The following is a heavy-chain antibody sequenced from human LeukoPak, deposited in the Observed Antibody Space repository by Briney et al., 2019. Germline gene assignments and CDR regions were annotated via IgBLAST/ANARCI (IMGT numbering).Heavy chain of an antibody. Sequence: SETLSLTCTVSGGSISTYYWSWSRQPPGKGLEWIGYICYSGSTNYNPSLKSRVTISVDTSKNEFSLKLSSVTAADTAVYFCARGPNRYSSGWYYFDYWGQGTLVTVSS. CDR3: ARGPNRYSSGWYYFDY. V-gene: IGHV4-59*01. CDR2: ICYSGST. D-gene: IGHD6-19*01. CDR1: GGSISTYY. J-gene: IGHJ4*02.